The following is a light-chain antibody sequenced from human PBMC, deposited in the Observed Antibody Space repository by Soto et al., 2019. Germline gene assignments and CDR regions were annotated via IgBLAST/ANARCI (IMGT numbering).Light chain of an antibody. CDR3: QQYGSSPWT. Sequence: EILMTQSPATLSVSPGERATLSCGASQSVSSSYLVWHQQKPGQAPRLLIYAASRRATGIPDRLSGSGSGTDLTLTISRMETEDFEVYYCQQYGSSPWTFGHGTKVDIK. J-gene: IGKJ1*01. V-gene: IGKV3-20*01. CDR2: AAS. CDR1: QSVSSSY.